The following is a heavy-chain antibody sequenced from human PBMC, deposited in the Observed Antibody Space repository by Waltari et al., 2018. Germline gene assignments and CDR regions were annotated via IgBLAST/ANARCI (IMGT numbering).Heavy chain of an antibody. Sequence: EVQLLESGGGLVQPGGSLRLACTASGFTFNHYAIGVRQAPGKGLEWVSAISGGGDITKYADSVKGRFTISRDNSQNTLYLQMNSPRAEDTAVYYCARRYCRGGSCYQWFDYWGQGTLVTVSS. CDR1: GFTFNHYA. CDR3: ARRYCRGGSCYQWFDY. D-gene: IGHD2-15*01. V-gene: IGHV3-23*01. J-gene: IGHJ4*02. CDR2: ISGGGDIT.